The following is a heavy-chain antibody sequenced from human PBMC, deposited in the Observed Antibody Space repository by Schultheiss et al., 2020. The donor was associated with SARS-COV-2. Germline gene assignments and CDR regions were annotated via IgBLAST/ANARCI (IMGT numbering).Heavy chain of an antibody. D-gene: IGHD5-24*01. CDR2: ISSSSSYI. CDR1: GFTFSSYS. V-gene: IGHV3-21*01. J-gene: IGHJ3*02. CDR3: ARDGGGYNSKYAFDI. Sequence: GGSLRLSCAASGFTFSSYSMNWVRQAPGKGLEWVSSISSSSSYIYYADSVKGRFTISRDNAKNSLYLQMNSLRAEDTAVYYCARDGGGYNSKYAFDIWGQGTMVTVS.